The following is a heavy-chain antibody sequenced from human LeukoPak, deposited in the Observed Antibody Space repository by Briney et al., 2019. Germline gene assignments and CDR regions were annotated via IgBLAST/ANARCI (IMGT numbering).Heavy chain of an antibody. CDR2: IKRDGIKK. CDR1: GFSFSSNW. J-gene: IGHJ5*02. D-gene: IGHD2-15*01. CDR3: ARLGLQVGGPNWFDP. V-gene: IGHV3-7*01. Sequence: GGSLRLSCAAPGFSFSSNWMGWVRQAPGKGLEWVAHIKRDGIKKYYLDSVKGRFTISRDNAKNSLYLQMNSLRAEDTAVYYCARLGLQVGGPNWFDPWGQGTLVTVSS.